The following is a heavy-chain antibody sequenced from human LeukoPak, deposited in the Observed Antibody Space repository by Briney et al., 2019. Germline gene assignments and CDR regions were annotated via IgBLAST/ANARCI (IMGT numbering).Heavy chain of an antibody. Sequence: GGSLRLSCTASGFSFSFYSMNWARQAPGRGLEWISYISSSSSLIYYADSVKGRFTISRDNAKNSLYLHMNSLKDEDTAVYYCARGGGPMIRSDFDFWGQGTLVTVSS. CDR3: ARGGGPMIRSDFDF. CDR1: GFSFSFYS. V-gene: IGHV3-48*02. J-gene: IGHJ4*02. D-gene: IGHD3-10*01. CDR2: ISSSSSLI.